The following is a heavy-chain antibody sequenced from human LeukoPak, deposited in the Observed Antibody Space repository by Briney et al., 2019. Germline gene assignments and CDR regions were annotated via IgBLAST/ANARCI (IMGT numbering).Heavy chain of an antibody. J-gene: IGHJ4*02. CDR3: AKDLITIVRGVIISGDY. V-gene: IGHV3-23*01. Sequence: GGSLRLSCAASGFTFSNYAMSWVRQAPGKGLEWVSAISGSGGNTYYADSVKGQFTISRDNSKNTLYLQMNSLRAEDTAVYYCAKDLITIVRGVIISGDYWGQGTLVTVSS. CDR1: GFTFSNYA. CDR2: ISGSGGNT. D-gene: IGHD3-10*01.